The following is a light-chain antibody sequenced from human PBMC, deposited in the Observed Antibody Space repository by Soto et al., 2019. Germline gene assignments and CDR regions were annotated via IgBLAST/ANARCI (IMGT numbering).Light chain of an antibody. CDR3: SLYSSPGTLV. J-gene: IGLJ2*01. V-gene: IGLV2-14*03. Sequence: QSALTQPASVSGSPGQSITISCTGTSSDMGGYNYVSWYQQHPGSAPKLIIFDVSNRPSEISDRFSGSKSDNTASLTISGFQAEDEVDYYCSLYSSPGTLVFGGRTKVTVL. CDR1: SSDMGGYNY. CDR2: DVS.